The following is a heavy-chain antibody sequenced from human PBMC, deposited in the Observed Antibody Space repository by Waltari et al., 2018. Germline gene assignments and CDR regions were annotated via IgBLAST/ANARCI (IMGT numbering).Heavy chain of an antibody. CDR2: IHHRGST. J-gene: IGHJ4*02. CDR1: GGSISRGVYY. D-gene: IGHD3-16*02. CDR3: ARENQITFGGVVVPDY. Sequence: QVQLQESGPGLVKPAQTLSLTCTVSGGSISRGVYYLSWLRQHPVKGLGWIGCIHHRGSTYYNPCLKSRVSISVDRSKNQFSLKLTAVTAADTAVYYCARENQITFGGVVVPDYWGQGTLVTVSS. V-gene: IGHV4-31*03.